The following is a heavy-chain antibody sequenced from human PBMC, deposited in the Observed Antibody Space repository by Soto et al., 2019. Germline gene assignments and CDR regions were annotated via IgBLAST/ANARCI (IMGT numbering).Heavy chain of an antibody. V-gene: IGHV3-7*01. J-gene: IGHJ4*01. Sequence: GGSLRLSCVASGFTMRSYWMSWVRQAPGKGLEWVANIKQDGSEKYYVDSVKGRFTISRDDAKNSLFLQMNSLRDEDTAVYYCARTVVVVVPDNFDYWGHGTLVTVSS. CDR1: GFTMRSYW. CDR2: IKQDGSEK. D-gene: IGHD2-2*01. CDR3: ARTVVVVVPDNFDY.